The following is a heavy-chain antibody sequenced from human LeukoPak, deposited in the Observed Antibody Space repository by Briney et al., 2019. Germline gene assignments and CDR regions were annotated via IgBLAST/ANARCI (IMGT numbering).Heavy chain of an antibody. Sequence: GGSLRLSCAASGLTFSSYAMQRVRQAPGKGLEWVAVISYEGSNKYYADSVKGRITISRDNSKNTLYLQMNSLRAEDTAVYYCAISITSGDYGVFEYWGQGTLVTVSS. V-gene: IGHV3-30-3*01. CDR2: ISYEGSNK. CDR3: AISITSGDYGVFEY. CDR1: GLTFSSYA. J-gene: IGHJ4*02. D-gene: IGHD4-17*01.